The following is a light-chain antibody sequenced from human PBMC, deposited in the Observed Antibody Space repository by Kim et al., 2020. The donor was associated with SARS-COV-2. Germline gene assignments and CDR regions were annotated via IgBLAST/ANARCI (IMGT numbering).Light chain of an antibody. V-gene: IGLV2-14*03. CDR2: DVS. CDR1: SNDMGGYNY. CDR3: SSYTSSNTPV. J-gene: IGLJ1*01. Sequence: GPSNTISCAGTSNDMGGYNYVSWYQHRPGKAPNLMIYDVSNRPSGVSTRFSGSKAGNTASLTISGLQAEDEADYYCSSYTSSNTPVFGAGTKVTVL.